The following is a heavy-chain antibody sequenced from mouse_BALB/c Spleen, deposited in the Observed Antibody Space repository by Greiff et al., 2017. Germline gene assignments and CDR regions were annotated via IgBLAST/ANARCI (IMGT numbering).Heavy chain of an antibody. V-gene: IGHV5-6-5*01. CDR2: ISSGGST. D-gene: IGHD2-14*01. CDR1: GFTFSSYA. Sequence: EVKVEESGGGLVKPGGSLKPSCAASGFTFSSYAMSWVRQTPEKRLEWVASISSGGSTYYPDSVKGRFTISRDNARNILYLQMSSLRSEDTAMYYCARHYRYDGYAMDYWGQGTSVTVSS. CDR3: ARHYRYDGYAMDY. J-gene: IGHJ4*01.